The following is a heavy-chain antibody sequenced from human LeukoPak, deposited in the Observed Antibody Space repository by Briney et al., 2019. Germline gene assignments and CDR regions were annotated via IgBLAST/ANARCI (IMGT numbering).Heavy chain of an antibody. J-gene: IGHJ4*02. CDR2: IYYTGST. Sequence: SETLSLTCTVSGDSISSTNFYWGWIRQPPGKGLEWIGSIYYTGSTYYNPSLKSRVTISVDTSKNLFSLKLSSVTAADTAVYYCARVGRYGYVDYWGQGTLVTVSS. CDR3: ARVGRYGYVDY. D-gene: IGHD1-1*01. CDR1: GDSISSTNFY. V-gene: IGHV4-39*07.